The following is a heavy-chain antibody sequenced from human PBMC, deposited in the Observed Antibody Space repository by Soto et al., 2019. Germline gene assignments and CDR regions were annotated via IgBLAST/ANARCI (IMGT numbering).Heavy chain of an antibody. CDR1: GGSVSSGSYY. D-gene: IGHD3-10*01. J-gene: IGHJ4*02. Sequence: SETLSLTCTVSGGSVSSGSYYWSWIRQPPGKGLEWIGYIYYSGSTNYNPSLKSRVTISVDTSKNQFSLKLSSVTAADTAVYYCARVSKDYYGSGSRPFDYWGQGTLVTVSS. CDR2: IYYSGST. V-gene: IGHV4-61*01. CDR3: ARVSKDYYGSGSRPFDY.